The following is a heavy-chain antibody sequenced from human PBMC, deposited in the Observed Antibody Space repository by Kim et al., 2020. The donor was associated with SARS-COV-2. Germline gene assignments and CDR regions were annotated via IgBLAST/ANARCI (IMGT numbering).Heavy chain of an antibody. CDR3: ATDPSTYYYYGLDA. Sequence: PPLKRRVTILVDTSKNQFSLKLNSVTAADTAVYYCATDPSTYYYYGLDAWGQGTTVTVSS. J-gene: IGHJ6*02. V-gene: IGHV4-34*13.